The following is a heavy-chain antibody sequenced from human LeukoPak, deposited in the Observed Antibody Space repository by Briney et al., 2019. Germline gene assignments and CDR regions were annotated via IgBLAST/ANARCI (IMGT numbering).Heavy chain of an antibody. CDR3: AREHDNKVRYYCGMDV. CDR1: GFTFSSYW. V-gene: IGHV3-7*03. Sequence: GGSLRLSCAASGFTFSSYWMSWVRQAPGKGLEWVANIKQDGSEKYYVDSVKGRFTISRDNAKNSLYLQMNSLRAEDTAVYYCAREHDNKVRYYCGMDVWGQGTTVTVSS. CDR2: IKQDGSEK. J-gene: IGHJ6*02. D-gene: IGHD3-22*01.